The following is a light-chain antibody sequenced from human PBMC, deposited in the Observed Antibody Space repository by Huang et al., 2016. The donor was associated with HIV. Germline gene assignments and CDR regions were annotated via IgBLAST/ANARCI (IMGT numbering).Light chain of an antibody. CDR2: GAS. Sequence: DTVMTQTPATLSVSPGTRATLSCRASQSVGSKLAWFQQKPGQAPRPLIHGASTRATGIPARFSGSGSGTEFTLTISSLQSEDFAVYYCQQYNNWPYTFGQGTKLEI. V-gene: IGKV3-15*01. CDR1: QSVGSK. J-gene: IGKJ2*01. CDR3: QQYNNWPYT.